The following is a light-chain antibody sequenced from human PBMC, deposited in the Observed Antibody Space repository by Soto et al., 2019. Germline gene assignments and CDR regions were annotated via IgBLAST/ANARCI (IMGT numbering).Light chain of an antibody. J-gene: IGKJ5*01. CDR3: QQYESSPTIT. CDR1: QSVSSR. V-gene: IGKV3-20*01. CDR2: GAS. Sequence: EIVMTQSPGTLSLSPGERATLSCRASQSVSSRLAWYQQKPCQAHRLLIYGASRRATGIPDRFSGSGSGTDFTLTISRLEPEDFAVYYCQQYESSPTITFGQGTRLEIK.